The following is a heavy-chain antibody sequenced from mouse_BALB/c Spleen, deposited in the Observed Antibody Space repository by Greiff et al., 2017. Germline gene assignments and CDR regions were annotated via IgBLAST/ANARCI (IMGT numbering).Heavy chain of an antibody. CDR3: ARCITTATAWFAY. D-gene: IGHD1-2*01. CDR2: ISSGGGNT. CDR1: GFTFSSYT. Sequence: EVQVVESGGGLVKPGGSLKLSCAASGFTFSSYTMSWVRQTPEKRLEWVATISSGGGNTYYPDSVKGRFTISRDNAKNNLYLQMSSLRSEDTALYYCARCITTATAWFAYWGQGTLVTVSA. J-gene: IGHJ3*01. V-gene: IGHV5-9*03.